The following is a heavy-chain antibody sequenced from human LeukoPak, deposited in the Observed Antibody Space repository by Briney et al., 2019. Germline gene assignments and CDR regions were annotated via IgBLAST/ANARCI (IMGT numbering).Heavy chain of an antibody. Sequence: GESLKISCKGSGYSFTSYWIGWVRQMHGKGLEWMGIIYPGDSDTRYSPSFQGQVTISADKSISTAYLQWSSLKASDTAMYYCARRAGTGIPRSDFDYWGQGTLVTVSS. CDR1: GYSFTSYW. CDR3: ARRAGTGIPRSDFDY. V-gene: IGHV5-51*01. D-gene: IGHD6-19*01. J-gene: IGHJ4*02. CDR2: IYPGDSDT.